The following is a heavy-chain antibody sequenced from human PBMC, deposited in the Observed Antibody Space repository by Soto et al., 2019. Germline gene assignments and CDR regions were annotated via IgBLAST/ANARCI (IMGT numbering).Heavy chain of an antibody. CDR2: IYYSGST. CDR1: GGSISSSSYY. Sequence: SETLSLTCTVSGGSISSSSYYWGWIRQPPGKGLEWIGSIYYSGSTYYNPSLKSRVTISVDTSKNQFSLKLSSVTAADTAVYYCASEGDYDYIWGSYRLLDYWGQGTLVTVSS. D-gene: IGHD3-16*02. V-gene: IGHV4-39*01. CDR3: ASEGDYDYIWGSYRLLDY. J-gene: IGHJ4*02.